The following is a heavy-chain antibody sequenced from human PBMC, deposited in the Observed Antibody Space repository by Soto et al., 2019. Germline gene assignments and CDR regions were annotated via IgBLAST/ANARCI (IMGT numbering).Heavy chain of an antibody. CDR1: GFTFSSYA. CDR3: ATLYSSSSMGSYYFDY. Sequence: GGSLRLSCAASGFTFSSYAMSWVRQAPGKGLEWVSAISGSGGSTYYADSVKGRFTISRDNSKNTLYLQMNSLRAEDTAVYYCATLYSSSSMGSYYFDYWGQGTLVTVSS. D-gene: IGHD6-6*01. J-gene: IGHJ4*02. CDR2: ISGSGGST. V-gene: IGHV3-23*01.